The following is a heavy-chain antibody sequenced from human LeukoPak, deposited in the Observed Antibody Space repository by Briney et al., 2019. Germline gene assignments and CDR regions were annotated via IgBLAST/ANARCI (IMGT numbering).Heavy chain of an antibody. CDR2: ISSSGSTI. V-gene: IGHV3-48*03. CDR1: GFTFSSYE. J-gene: IGHJ4*02. D-gene: IGHD3-10*01. Sequence: PGGSLRLSCAASGFTFSSYEMNWVRQAPGKGLEWVSYISSSGSTIYYADSVKGRFTISRDNAKNSLYLQMDSLRAEDTAVYYCARDFYYGSGRYDYWGQGTLVTVSS. CDR3: ARDFYYGSGRYDY.